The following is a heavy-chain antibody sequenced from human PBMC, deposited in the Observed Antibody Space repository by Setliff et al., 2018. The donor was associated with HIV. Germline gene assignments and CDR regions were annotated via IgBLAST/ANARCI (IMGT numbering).Heavy chain of an antibody. CDR1: GLTFSNYW. J-gene: IGHJ4*02. D-gene: IGHD3-3*01. V-gene: IGHV3-74*01. CDR2: IDSDGSDT. CDR3: ARGPQYNFWGGYLGL. Sequence: PGGSLRLSCVASGLTFSNYWMHWVRQAPGKGLVWVSRIDSDGSDTDYADSVRGRFTISRDNAKNTLYLQMTSLGAEDTAVYYCARGPQYNFWGGYLGLWGRGTLVTVSS.